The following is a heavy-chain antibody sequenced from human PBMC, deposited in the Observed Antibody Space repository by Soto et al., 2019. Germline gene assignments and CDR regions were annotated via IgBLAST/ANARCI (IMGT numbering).Heavy chain of an antibody. J-gene: IGHJ4*02. CDR2: IIPIFGTA. Sequence: SVKVSCKASGGTFSSYAISWVRQAPGQGLEWMGGIIPIFGTANYAQKFQGRVTITADESTSTAYMELSSLRSEDTAVYYCARDLGDSSSWYPFGYWGQGTLVTVSS. D-gene: IGHD6-13*01. CDR3: ARDLGDSSSWYPFGY. CDR1: GGTFSSYA. V-gene: IGHV1-69*13.